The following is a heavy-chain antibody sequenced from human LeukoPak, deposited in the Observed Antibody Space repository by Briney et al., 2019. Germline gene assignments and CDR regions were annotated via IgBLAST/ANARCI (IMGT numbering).Heavy chain of an antibody. J-gene: IGHJ3*02. CDR2: ISWNSGSI. D-gene: IGHD6-19*01. Sequence: GGSLRLSCAASGFTFDDYAMHWVRQAPGKGLEWVSGISWNSGSIGYADSVKGRFTISRDNSKNTLYLQMNSLRAEDTAVYYCARCGIAVAGTGGDAFDIWGQGTMVTVSS. CDR3: ARCGIAVAGTGGDAFDI. CDR1: GFTFDDYA. V-gene: IGHV3-9*01.